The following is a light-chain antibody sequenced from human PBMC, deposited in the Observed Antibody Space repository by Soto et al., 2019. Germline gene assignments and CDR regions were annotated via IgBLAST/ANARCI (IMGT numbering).Light chain of an antibody. CDR3: CSYAGSSTYV. Sequence: QSALTQPASVSGSPGQSITISCTGTSSDFGDYDYVSWYLQHPGKVPKLMIYEVSNRPSGVSNRFSGSKSGNTASLTISGLQAEDEADYYCCSYAGSSTYVFGLGTKVTVL. J-gene: IGLJ1*01. V-gene: IGLV2-14*01. CDR1: SSDFGDYDY. CDR2: EVS.